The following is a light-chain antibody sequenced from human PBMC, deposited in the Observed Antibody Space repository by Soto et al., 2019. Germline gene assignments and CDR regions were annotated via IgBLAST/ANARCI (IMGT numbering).Light chain of an antibody. Sequence: EVALTPSAVTLSLSPGGGSTLSSRASQSVGGDYLAWYQSKPVQAPRLLIHGASNRATGIPDRFSGSGSGTDFTLTIGRLEPEDFAVYYCQQYLITPWTFGQGTKVDI. V-gene: IGKV3-20*01. CDR2: GAS. CDR3: QQYLITPWT. CDR1: QSVGGDY. J-gene: IGKJ1*01.